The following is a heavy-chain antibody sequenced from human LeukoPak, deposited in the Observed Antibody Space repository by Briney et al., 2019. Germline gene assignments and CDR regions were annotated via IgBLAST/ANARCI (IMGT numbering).Heavy chain of an antibody. D-gene: IGHD5-24*01. CDR1: GFTFSSYG. Sequence: GGSLRLSCAASGFTFSSYGTSWVRQAPGKGLEWVSGISGSGTSTYYADSVKGRFTISRDNSKNTLYLQMNSLRAEDTAVYYCTKDRMATIIGEFDYWGQGTLVTVSS. V-gene: IGHV3-23*01. CDR3: TKDRMATIIGEFDY. J-gene: IGHJ4*02. CDR2: ISGSGTST.